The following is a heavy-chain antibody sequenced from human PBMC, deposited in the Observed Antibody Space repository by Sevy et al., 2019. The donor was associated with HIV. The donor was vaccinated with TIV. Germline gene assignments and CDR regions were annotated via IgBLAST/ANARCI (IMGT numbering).Heavy chain of an antibody. V-gene: IGHV3-21*01. J-gene: IGHJ1*01. CDR3: ARDSHINMQYFQH. Sequence: GGSLRLSCAASGFTFSAYSMNWVRQAPGKGLEWISSISFLSNYIYYADSVKGRFIISRDNAKSSLYLQMNSLRAEDTAVYYCARDSHINMQYFQHWGQGTRVTVSS. D-gene: IGHD3-10*01. CDR1: GFTFSAYS. CDR2: ISFLSNYI.